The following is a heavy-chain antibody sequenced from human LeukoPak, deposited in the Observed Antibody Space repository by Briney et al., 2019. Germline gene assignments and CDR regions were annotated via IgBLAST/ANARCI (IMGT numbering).Heavy chain of an antibody. V-gene: IGHV1-2*02. CDR2: INPNSGGT. Sequence: GASVKVSCKASGYTFTGYYMHWVRQAPGQGLEWMGWINPNSGGTNYAQKFQGRVTMTRDTSISTAYMELSRLRSDDTAVYYCARDSADSSGWHGGGERDYWGQGTLVTVSS. J-gene: IGHJ4*02. CDR1: GYTFTGYY. CDR3: ARDSADSSGWHGGGERDY. D-gene: IGHD6-19*01.